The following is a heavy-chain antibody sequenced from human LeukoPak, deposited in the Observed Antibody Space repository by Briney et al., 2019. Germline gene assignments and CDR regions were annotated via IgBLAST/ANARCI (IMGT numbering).Heavy chain of an antibody. J-gene: IGHJ4*02. CDR3: ARSGGRSSLGY. Sequence: GGSLRLSCAASGFTFSSYWMHWVRQAPGKGLVWVSHIKIDGSSTNYADSVKGRFTISRDNAKNTLYLQMNSLRAEGTGVYYCARSGGRSSLGYWGQGTLVTVSS. D-gene: IGHD6-6*01. CDR1: GFTFSSYW. V-gene: IGHV3-74*01. CDR2: IKIDGSST.